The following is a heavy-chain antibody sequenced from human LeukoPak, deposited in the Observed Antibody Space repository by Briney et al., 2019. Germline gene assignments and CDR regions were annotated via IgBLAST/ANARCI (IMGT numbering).Heavy chain of an antibody. D-gene: IGHD3-9*01. CDR2: INHSGST. Sequence: PSETLSLTCAVYGGSFSGYYWSWIRQPPGKGLEWIGEINHSGSTNYNPSLKSRVTISVDTSKNQFSLKLSSVTAADTAVYYCARDSAPYYDILTGYPYYYYYMDVWGKGTTVTVSS. CDR3: ARDSAPYYDILTGYPYYYYYMDV. J-gene: IGHJ6*03. V-gene: IGHV4-34*01. CDR1: GGSFSGYY.